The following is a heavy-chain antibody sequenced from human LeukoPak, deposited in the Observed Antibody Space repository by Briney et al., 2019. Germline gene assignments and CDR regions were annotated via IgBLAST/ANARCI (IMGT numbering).Heavy chain of an antibody. V-gene: IGHV3-23*01. CDR1: GITLSNYG. Sequence: GGSLRLSCAVSGITLSNYGMSWVRQAPGKGLEWVAGISDSGGRTNYADSVKGRFTISRDNPKHTLYLQMNSLRAEDTAVYFCAKRGVVIRVILVGFHKEAYYFDSWGQGALVTVSS. CDR3: AKRGVVIRVILVGFHKEAYYFDS. J-gene: IGHJ4*02. D-gene: IGHD3-22*01. CDR2: ISDSGGRT.